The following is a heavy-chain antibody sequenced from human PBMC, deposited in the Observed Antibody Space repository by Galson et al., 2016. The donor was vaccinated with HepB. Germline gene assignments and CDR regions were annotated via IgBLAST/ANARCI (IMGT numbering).Heavy chain of an antibody. CDR2: IYSGGAT. CDR3: ARDTWTWN. CDR1: GFTSSNHW. J-gene: IGHJ4*02. D-gene: IGHD3/OR15-3a*01. V-gene: IGHV3-66*01. Sequence: SLRLSCAASGFTSSNHWMSWVRQAPGKGLEWVSVIYSGGATYYADSVKGRFTISRDNSKNTVYLQMNSLRAEDTAVYYCARDTWTWNGGQGTLVTVSS.